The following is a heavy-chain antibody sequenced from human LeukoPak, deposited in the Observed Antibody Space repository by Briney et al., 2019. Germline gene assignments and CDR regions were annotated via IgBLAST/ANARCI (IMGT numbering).Heavy chain of an antibody. CDR1: GFTFSSYS. D-gene: IGHD3-10*01. CDR3: AREDYYGSGSYYDNWFDP. Sequence: GGSLRLSCAASGFTFSSYSMDWVRQAPGKGLEWVSSISSSSSYIYYADSVKGRFTISRDNAKNSLYLQMNSLRAEDTAVYYCAREDYYGSGSYYDNWFDPWGQGTLVTVSS. J-gene: IGHJ5*02. V-gene: IGHV3-21*01. CDR2: ISSSSSYI.